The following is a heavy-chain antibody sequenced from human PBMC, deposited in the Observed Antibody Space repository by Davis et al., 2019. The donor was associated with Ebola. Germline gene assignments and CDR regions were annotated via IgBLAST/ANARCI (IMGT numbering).Heavy chain of an antibody. CDR3: ARGESAYYYYYYGMDV. V-gene: IGHV3-30*02. J-gene: IGHJ6*02. Sequence: PGGSLRLSCAASGFTFSSYGMHWVRQAPGKGLEWVAFIRYDGSNKYYADSVKGRFTISRDNSKNTLYLQMNSLRAEDTAVYYCARGESAYYYYYYGMDVWGQGTTVTVSS. CDR1: GFTFSSYG. D-gene: IGHD3-10*01. CDR2: IRYDGSNK.